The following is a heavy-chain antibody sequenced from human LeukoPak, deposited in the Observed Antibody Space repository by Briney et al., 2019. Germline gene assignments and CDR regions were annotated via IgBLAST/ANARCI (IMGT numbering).Heavy chain of an antibody. D-gene: IGHD3-10*01. CDR1: GGSISSGDYY. Sequence: SETLSLTCTVSGGSISSGDYYWSCIRQPPGKGLEWIGYIYYSGSTYYNPPLQSRVPISLETSKNQFSLKLSSVTAADTAVYSCARESYLFWFAPCGQRSPVTASS. J-gene: IGHJ5*02. CDR3: ARESYLFWFAP. CDR2: IYYSGST. V-gene: IGHV4-30-4*01.